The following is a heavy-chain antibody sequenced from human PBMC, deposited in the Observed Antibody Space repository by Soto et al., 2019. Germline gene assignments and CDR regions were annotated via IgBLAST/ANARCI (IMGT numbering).Heavy chain of an antibody. Sequence: GGSLRLSCAASGFTFSSHWMSWVRQAPGKGLEWVANIKPDGSGKWYVDSVEGRFTISRDNAKNSLYLQMNSLRAEDTAVYYCARGDYYDSSGPFSDAFEIWGKGTMVTVSS. CDR3: ARGDYYDSSGPFSDAFEI. V-gene: IGHV3-7*04. CDR2: IKPDGSGK. CDR1: GFTFSSHW. J-gene: IGHJ3*02. D-gene: IGHD3-22*01.